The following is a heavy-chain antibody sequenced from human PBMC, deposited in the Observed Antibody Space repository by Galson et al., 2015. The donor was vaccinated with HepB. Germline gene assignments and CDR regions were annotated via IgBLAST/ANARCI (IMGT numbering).Heavy chain of an antibody. D-gene: IGHD6-19*01. CDR3: ARLEQWLAPAEIDY. CDR2: TSAYNGNT. V-gene: IGHV1-18*04. Sequence: SVKVSCKASGYTFTSYGISWVRQAPGQGLEWMGWTSAYNGNTNYAQKLQGRVTMTTDTSTSTAYMELRSLRSDDTAVYYCARLEQWLAPAEIDYWGQGTLVTVSS. J-gene: IGHJ4*02. CDR1: GYTFTSYG.